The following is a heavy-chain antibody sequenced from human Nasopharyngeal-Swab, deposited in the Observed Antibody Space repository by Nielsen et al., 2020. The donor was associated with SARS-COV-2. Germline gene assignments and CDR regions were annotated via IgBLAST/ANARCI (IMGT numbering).Heavy chain of an antibody. D-gene: IGHD3-22*01. J-gene: IGHJ4*02. CDR3: ARYYYDSSGYPNFDY. CDR1: GFTFSDYY. CDR2: IYYSGST. Sequence: ESLKISCAASGFTFSDYYMSWIRQPPGKGLEWIGYIYYSGSTNYNPSLKSRVTISVDMSKNQFSLKLSSVTAADTAVYYCARYYYDSSGYPNFDYWGQGTLVTVSS. V-gene: IGHV4-59*08.